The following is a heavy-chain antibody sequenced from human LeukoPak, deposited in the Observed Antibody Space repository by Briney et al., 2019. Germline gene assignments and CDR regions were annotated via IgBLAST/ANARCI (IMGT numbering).Heavy chain of an antibody. CDR2: IHPKSGDT. CDR3: LRGSGISYGGIDY. J-gene: IGHJ4*02. CDR1: GYTFSGYY. V-gene: IGHV1-2*02. Sequence: VASVKVSCKASGYTFSGYYLHWVRQAPGQGLEWMGWIHPKSGDTKYAPNFLGRVTLTRDTSATIVYMDLTWLTSDDTAVYYCLRGSGISYGGIDYWGQGTLVTVSS. D-gene: IGHD5-18*01.